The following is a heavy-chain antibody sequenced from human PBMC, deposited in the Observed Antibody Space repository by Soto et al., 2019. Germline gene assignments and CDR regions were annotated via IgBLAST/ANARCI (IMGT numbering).Heavy chain of an antibody. V-gene: IGHV3-30-3*01. CDR2: ISYDGSNK. CDR1: GFTFSSYA. D-gene: IGHD2-15*01. J-gene: IGHJ2*01. CDR3: ARDEPYRYCSGGSCFLPVCSHSCYFDL. Sequence: PGGSLRLSCAASGFTFSSYAMHWVRQAPGKGLEWVAVISYDGSNKYYADSVKGRFTISRDNSKNTLYLQMNSLRAEDTAVYYCARDEPYRYCSGGSCFLPVCSHSCYFDLWGRGTLVTVSS.